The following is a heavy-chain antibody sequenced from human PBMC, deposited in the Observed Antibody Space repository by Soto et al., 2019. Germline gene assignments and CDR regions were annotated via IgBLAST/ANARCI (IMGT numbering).Heavy chain of an antibody. V-gene: IGHV3-33*01. D-gene: IGHD1-7*01. Sequence: QVQLVESGGGVVQPGRSLRLSCAASGFTFSSYGMHWVRQAPGKGLEWVAVIWYDGSNKYYADSVKGRFTISRDNSKNTLYLQMNSLRAEDTAVYYCASEAGTTRYYGMDFWGQGTTVTVSS. J-gene: IGHJ6*02. CDR1: GFTFSSYG. CDR2: IWYDGSNK. CDR3: ASEAGTTRYYGMDF.